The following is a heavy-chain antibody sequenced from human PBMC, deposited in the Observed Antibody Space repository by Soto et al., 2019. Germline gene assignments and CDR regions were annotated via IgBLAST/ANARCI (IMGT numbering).Heavy chain of an antibody. V-gene: IGHV1-69*12. CDR3: ARDKNRPQLGGNYYYILDV. CDR1: GGTFRTSA. J-gene: IGHJ6*02. CDR2: IMPVFRRP. D-gene: IGHD3-3*02. Sequence: QVQLVQSGAEVKKPGSSVKVSCKASGGTFRTSAISWVRQAPGQGLEWVGGIMPVFRRPKYAQNFQGRVTISADESTSTTYMGQSSLRSDDTAVYYWARDKNRPQLGGNYYYILDVWGQGTAVTVSS.